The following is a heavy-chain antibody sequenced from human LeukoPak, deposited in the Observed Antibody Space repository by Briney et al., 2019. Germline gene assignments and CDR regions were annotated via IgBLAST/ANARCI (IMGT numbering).Heavy chain of an antibody. CDR3: VRQYSYDSSGYYPWDY. D-gene: IGHD3-22*01. J-gene: IGHJ4*02. CDR2: INSDGSST. V-gene: IGHV3-74*01. Sequence: GGSLRLSCAASGFTFSSYWMHWVRQAPGKGLVWVSRINSDGSSTTYADSVKGRFTISRGNAKNTLYLRMNSLRAEDTAMYYCVRQYSYDSSGYYPWDYWGQGTLVTVSS. CDR1: GFTFSSYW.